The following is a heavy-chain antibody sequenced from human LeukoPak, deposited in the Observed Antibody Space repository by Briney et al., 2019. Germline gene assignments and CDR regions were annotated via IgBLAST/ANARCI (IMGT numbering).Heavy chain of an antibody. J-gene: IGHJ5*02. CDR1: GFTYNTYW. Sequence: PGGSLRLSCVASGFTYNTYWMSWIRQAPGKGLEWVGLIRDSGEAFYADFARGRFAISRDESENTLYLQMNSLRVEDTAVYFCARDRAANQDWVEFDPWGQGTPVIVSS. CDR3: ARDRAANQDWVEFDP. CDR2: IRDSGEA. V-gene: IGHV3-66*03. D-gene: IGHD3/OR15-3a*01.